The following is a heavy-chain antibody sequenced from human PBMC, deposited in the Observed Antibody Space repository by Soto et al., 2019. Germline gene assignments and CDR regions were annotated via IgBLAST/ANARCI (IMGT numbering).Heavy chain of an antibody. V-gene: IGHV1-18*04. CDR1: GYAFTTCG. CDR2: ISAYNGNT. J-gene: IGHJ4*02. D-gene: IGHD3-22*01. Sequence: AASVKVSCKASGYAFTTCGCSCVRQAPGQGLECVGWISAYNGNTHYSQKFQCRVTMTTDTSTSTAYMELRSLTSGDTAVYYCASEPIYYNDGSGYYPLGYWGQGTLVTVSS. CDR3: ASEPIYYNDGSGYYPLGY.